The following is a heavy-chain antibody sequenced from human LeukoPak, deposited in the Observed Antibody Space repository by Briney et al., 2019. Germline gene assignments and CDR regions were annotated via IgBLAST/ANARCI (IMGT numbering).Heavy chain of an antibody. D-gene: IGHD3-16*02. V-gene: IGHV3-23*01. Sequence: GGSLRLSCAASGLTFSRFSMSWVRQAPGKGLEWVAAISGSGDSTTYRDSVKGRLTIFRDNSENTLYLQMNSLSAEDTAVYYCAKKLPSEVPRDDFDLWGQGTLVTVSS. CDR1: GLTFSRFS. J-gene: IGHJ4*02. CDR2: ISGSGDST. CDR3: AKKLPSEVPRDDFDL.